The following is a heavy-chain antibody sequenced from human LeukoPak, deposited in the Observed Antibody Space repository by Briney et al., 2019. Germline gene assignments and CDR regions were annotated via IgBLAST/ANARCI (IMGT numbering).Heavy chain of an antibody. J-gene: IGHJ4*02. CDR1: GFTFSNSW. D-gene: IGHD3-3*02. CDR2: IKSKTDGGTT. Sequence: GGSLRLSCAASGFTFSNSWMSWIRQAPGKGLEWIGRIKSKTDGGTTDYAAPVKGRFTISRDDSKNTLFLQMNSLKTEDTAVYYCTTIKLGTFDYWGQGILVTVSS. CDR3: TTIKLGTFDY. V-gene: IGHV3-15*01.